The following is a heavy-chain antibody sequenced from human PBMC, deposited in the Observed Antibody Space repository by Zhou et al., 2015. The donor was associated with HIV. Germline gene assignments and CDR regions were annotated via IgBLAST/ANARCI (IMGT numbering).Heavy chain of an antibody. D-gene: IGHD3-16*01. CDR1: GYTFTSYG. CDR2: ISGYNGKT. V-gene: IGHV1-18*01. J-gene: IGHJ3*01. CDR3: ARSNMNYDYALDL. Sequence: QVQLVQSGAEVKKPGASVRVSCKASGYTFTSYGINWVRLAPGQGLEWMGWISGYNGKTNYAQNLQGRVTMTTDTSTSTAYMELRSLRSEDTAVYYCARSNMNYDYALDLWGQGTKVIVS.